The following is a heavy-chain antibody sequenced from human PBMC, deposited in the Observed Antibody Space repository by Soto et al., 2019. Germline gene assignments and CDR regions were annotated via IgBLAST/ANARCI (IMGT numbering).Heavy chain of an antibody. Sequence: QVQLVQSGAEVKKPGASVKVSCKASGYTFTSYGISWVRQAPGQGLEWMGWISAYNGNTNCAQKLQGRVTMTTDTSTSTAYMELRSLRSDDTAVSYCARVTAHDYGDYGQSDYWGQGTLVTVSS. CDR1: GYTFTSYG. CDR3: ARVTAHDYGDYGQSDY. V-gene: IGHV1-18*01. CDR2: ISAYNGNT. J-gene: IGHJ4*02. D-gene: IGHD4-17*01.